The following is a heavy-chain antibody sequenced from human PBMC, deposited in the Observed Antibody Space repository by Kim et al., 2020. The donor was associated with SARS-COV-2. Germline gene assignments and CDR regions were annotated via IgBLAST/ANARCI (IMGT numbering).Heavy chain of an antibody. D-gene: IGHD6-13*01. CDR2: IIPIFGTA. V-gene: IGHV1-69*13. Sequence: SVKVSCKASGGTFSSYAISWVRQAPGQGLEWMGGIIPIFGTANYAQKFQGRVTITADESTSTAYMELSSLRSEDTAVYYCAREPLAPRIAAATFDYWGQGTLVTVSS. CDR1: GGTFSSYA. CDR3: AREPLAPRIAAATFDY. J-gene: IGHJ4*02.